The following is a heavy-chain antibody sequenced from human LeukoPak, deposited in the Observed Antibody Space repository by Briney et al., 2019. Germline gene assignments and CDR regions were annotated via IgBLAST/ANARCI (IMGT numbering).Heavy chain of an antibody. V-gene: IGHV3-33*01. D-gene: IGHD1-14*01. Sequence: GGSLRLSCAASGFCFSSYDMHWVRQAPGKGLEWVAIIWFDGSAKYYGDSVKGRFTISRDNSNNTLYLQMNSLRVEDTAVYYCARDLNREDFDYWGQGTLVAVSS. CDR1: GFCFSSYD. CDR3: ARDLNREDFDY. J-gene: IGHJ4*02. CDR2: IWFDGSAK.